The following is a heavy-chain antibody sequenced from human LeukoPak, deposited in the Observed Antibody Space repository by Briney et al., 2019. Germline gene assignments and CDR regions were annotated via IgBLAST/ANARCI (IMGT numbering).Heavy chain of an antibody. CDR3: ARGDPHADL. V-gene: IGHV3-48*03. Sequence: PGGSLRLSCAASGFDLSTYEMNWGRQAPGKGLEWIADITISGHTKNYADSVKGRFSISRDNARTSLYLQMHSLRVEDTGVYYCARGDPHADLWGQGTLVTVSS. J-gene: IGHJ5*02. D-gene: IGHD5-24*01. CDR1: GFDLSTYE. CDR2: ITISGHTK.